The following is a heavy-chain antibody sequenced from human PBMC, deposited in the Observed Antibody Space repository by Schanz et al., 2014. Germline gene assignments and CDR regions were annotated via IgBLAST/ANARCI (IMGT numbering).Heavy chain of an antibody. CDR3: ARDRGYCSGGSCLACDY. D-gene: IGHD2-15*01. J-gene: IGHJ4*02. V-gene: IGHV3-30*03. CDR1: GFTFSSYG. Sequence: QVQLVESGGGVVQPGRSLRLSCAASGFTFSSYGMHWVRQAPGKGLEWVAAMSYDGSIKYYGDSVKGRFTISRDNAKNSLYLQMISLRTEDTAVYYCARDRGYCSGGSCLACDYWGQGTLVAVSS. CDR2: MSYDGSIK.